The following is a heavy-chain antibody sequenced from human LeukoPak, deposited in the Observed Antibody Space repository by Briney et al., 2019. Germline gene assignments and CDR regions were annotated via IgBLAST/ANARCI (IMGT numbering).Heavy chain of an antibody. CDR1: GFTFSDNY. CDR2: ISYDGSNK. V-gene: IGHV3-30*18. CDR3: AKGLGLAMVVSDFFDY. Sequence: PGGSLRLSCAASGFTFSDNYMTWVRQAPGKGLEWVAVISYDGSNKYYADSVKGRFTISRDNSKNTLYLQMNSLRAEDTAVYYCAKGLGLAMVVSDFFDYWGQGTLVTASS. D-gene: IGHD5-18*01. J-gene: IGHJ4*02.